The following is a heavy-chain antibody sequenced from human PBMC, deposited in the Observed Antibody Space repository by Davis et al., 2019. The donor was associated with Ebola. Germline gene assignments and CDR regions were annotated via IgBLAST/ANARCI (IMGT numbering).Heavy chain of an antibody. CDR1: GFIVSDKY. CDR3: AKSRCSGGSCSGYFDY. V-gene: IGHV3-53*01. Sequence: GESLKISCAASGFIVSDKYMSWVRQAPGKGLEWVSVIYRDERTYYADSVKGRFTVSRDNAKNSLYLQMNSLRAEDSAVYYCAKSRCSGGSCSGYFDYWGQGTLVTVSS. J-gene: IGHJ4*02. D-gene: IGHD2-15*01. CDR2: IYRDERT.